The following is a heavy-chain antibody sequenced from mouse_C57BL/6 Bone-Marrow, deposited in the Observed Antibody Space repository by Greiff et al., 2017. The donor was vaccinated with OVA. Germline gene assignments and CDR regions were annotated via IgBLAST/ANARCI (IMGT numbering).Heavy chain of an antibody. V-gene: IGHV1-19*01. CDR2: INPYNGGT. CDR3: ARRKKRSPYGYDDAMDY. CDR1: GYTFTDYY. J-gene: IGHJ4*01. D-gene: IGHD2-2*01. Sequence: VQLKQSGPVLVKPGASVKMSCKASGYTFTDYYINWVKQSHGKSLEWIGVINPYNGGTSYNQKFKGKATLTVDKSSSTAYMELNSLTSEDSAVYYCARRKKRSPYGYDDAMDYWGQGTSVTVSS.